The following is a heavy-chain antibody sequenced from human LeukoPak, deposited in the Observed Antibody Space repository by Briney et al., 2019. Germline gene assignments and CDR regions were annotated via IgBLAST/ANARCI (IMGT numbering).Heavy chain of an antibody. D-gene: IGHD5-24*01. CDR3: ATVYNETDAFDI. CDR2: IYYSGGT. CDR1: GGSISSYY. V-gene: IGHV4-59*01. Sequence: SETLSLTCTVSGGSISSYYWSWIRQPPGKGLEWIGYIYYSGGTNYNPSLKSRVTISVDTSKNQFSLKLSSVTAADTAVYYCATVYNETDAFDIWDQGTMVTVSS. J-gene: IGHJ3*02.